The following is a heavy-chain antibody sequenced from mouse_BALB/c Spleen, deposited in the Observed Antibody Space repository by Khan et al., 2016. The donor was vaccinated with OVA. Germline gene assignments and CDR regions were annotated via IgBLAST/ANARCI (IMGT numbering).Heavy chain of an antibody. Sequence: QVQLKESGPGLVSPSQNLSITCTVSGFSLTDYAVSWIRQPPGKGLEWLGVIWAGGSKYYISALKSRLSISKDNSRGQVFLNMNSPQTDDTAMYYCAKDPPYYGMDQWGQGTSVTVSS. CDR3: AKDPPYYGMDQ. V-gene: IGHV2-6-5*01. CDR1: GFSLTDYA. J-gene: IGHJ4*01. CDR2: IWAGGSK.